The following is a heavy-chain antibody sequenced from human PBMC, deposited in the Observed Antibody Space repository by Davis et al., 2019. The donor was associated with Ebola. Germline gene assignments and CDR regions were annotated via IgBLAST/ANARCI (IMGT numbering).Heavy chain of an antibody. D-gene: IGHD2-15*01. CDR1: GGAISSGGYY. CDR3: AGGRDIAFDI. J-gene: IGHJ3*02. Sequence: MPSETLSLTCTVSGGAISSGGYYWGWIRQPPGKGLEWIGSIYYSGSTYYNPSLKSRVTISVDTSKNQFSLKLSSVTAADTAVYYCAGGRDIAFDIWGQGTMVTVSS. CDR2: IYYSGST. V-gene: IGHV4-39*01.